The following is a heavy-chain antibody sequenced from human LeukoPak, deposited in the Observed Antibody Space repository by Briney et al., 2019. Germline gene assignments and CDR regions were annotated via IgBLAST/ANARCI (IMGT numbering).Heavy chain of an antibody. J-gene: IGHJ4*02. Sequence: GGSLRLSCAASGFSFSSYGMHWVRQAPGKGLEWVAVIWYDGSKKYYADSVKGRFTISRDNSKNTLDLQMDALRAEDTAVYYCARDVSGSWSTDYWGQGTLVTVSS. D-gene: IGHD3-3*01. CDR1: GFSFSSYG. V-gene: IGHV3-33*01. CDR2: IWYDGSKK. CDR3: ARDVSGSWSTDY.